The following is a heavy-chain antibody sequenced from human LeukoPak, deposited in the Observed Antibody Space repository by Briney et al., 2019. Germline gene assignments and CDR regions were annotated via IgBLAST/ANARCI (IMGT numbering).Heavy chain of an antibody. CDR3: ARDLNDSSGYYYY. J-gene: IGHJ4*02. CDR1: GFTVSSNY. D-gene: IGHD3-22*01. CDR2: IYSGGST. V-gene: IGHV3-53*01. Sequence: GGSLRLSCAASGFTVSSNYMSWVRQAPGKGLEWVSVIYSGGSTYYADSVKGRFTISRDNSKNTLYLQMNSLRAEDTAVYYCARDLNDSSGYYYYWGREPWSPSPQ.